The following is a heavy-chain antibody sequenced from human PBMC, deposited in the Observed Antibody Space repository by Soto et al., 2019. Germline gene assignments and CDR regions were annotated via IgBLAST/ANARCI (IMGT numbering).Heavy chain of an antibody. J-gene: IGHJ4*01. CDR3: ARDLGAFNYGSAYFDY. Sequence: GRSLRLSCAPSGLTFSTYGMPRVRQAPGKGLEWVAVIWYDGSNQYYADSVKGRFTISRDNSKNMLYLQMNSPRAEDTAVYYCARDLGAFNYGSAYFDYWGHGTPVTVSS. CDR2: IWYDGSNQ. CDR1: GLTFSTYG. V-gene: IGHV3-33*01. D-gene: IGHD3-10*01.